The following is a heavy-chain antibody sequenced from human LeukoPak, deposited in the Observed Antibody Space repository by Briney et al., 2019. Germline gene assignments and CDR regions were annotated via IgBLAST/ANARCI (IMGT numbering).Heavy chain of an antibody. D-gene: IGHD6-13*01. CDR3: ARIGAGSSRDY. V-gene: IGHV3-21*01. Sequence: GSLRLSCAASGFTFSNFAMTWVRQAPGKGLEWVSSIVGSSSTYYADSLKGRFTIPRDNAKNSLYLQMNSLRAEDTAVYYCARIGAGSSRDYWGQGTLVTVSS. CDR2: IVGSSST. CDR1: GFTFSNFA. J-gene: IGHJ4*02.